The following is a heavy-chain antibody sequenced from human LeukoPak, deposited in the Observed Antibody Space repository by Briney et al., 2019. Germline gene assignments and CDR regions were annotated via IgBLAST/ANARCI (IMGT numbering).Heavy chain of an antibody. V-gene: IGHV3-74*01. D-gene: IGHD3-10*01. CDR3: AREPYYYGSGRTFDY. Sequence: RPGGSLRLSCAASGFTFSTYWMHWVRQAPGKGLVWVSRINSDGSVTTYADSVKGRFTISRDNAKNTLYLQMNSLRAEDTAVYYCAREPYYYGSGRTFDYWGQGTLVTVSS. CDR1: GFTFSTYW. CDR2: INSDGSVT. J-gene: IGHJ4*02.